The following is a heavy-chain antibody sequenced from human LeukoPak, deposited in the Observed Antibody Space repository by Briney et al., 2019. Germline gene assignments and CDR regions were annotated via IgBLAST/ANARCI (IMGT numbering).Heavy chain of an antibody. CDR3: AREEMAAAGPPLGPTPY. V-gene: IGHV4-34*01. CDR1: GGSFSGYY. J-gene: IGHJ4*02. Sequence: SETLSLTCAVYGGSFSGYYWSWIRQPPGKGLEWIGEINHRGSTNYNPSLKSRVTISVDTSKNQFSLKLSSVTAADTAVYYCAREEMAAAGPPLGPTPYWGQGTLVTVSS. D-gene: IGHD6-13*01. CDR2: INHRGST.